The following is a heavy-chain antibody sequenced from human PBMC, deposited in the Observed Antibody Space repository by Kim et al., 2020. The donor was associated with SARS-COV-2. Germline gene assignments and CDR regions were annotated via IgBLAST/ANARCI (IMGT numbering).Heavy chain of an antibody. Sequence: GGSLRLSCAASGFTFSSYEMNWVRQAPGKGLEWVSHISSSGSTRYYADSVKGRFTISRDNAKNSLYLQMNSLRAEDTAAYYCAREYSSGYYLDYWGQGA. D-gene: IGHD3-22*01. CDR3: AREYSSGYYLDY. J-gene: IGHJ4*02. V-gene: IGHV3-48*03. CDR2: ISSSGSTR. CDR1: GFTFSSYE.